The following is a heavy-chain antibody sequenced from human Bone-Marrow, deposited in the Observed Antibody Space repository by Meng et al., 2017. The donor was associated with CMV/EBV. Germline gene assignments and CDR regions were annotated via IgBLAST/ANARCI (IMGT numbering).Heavy chain of an antibody. CDR1: GFTFSSYS. J-gene: IGHJ6*02. V-gene: IGHV3-48*04. D-gene: IGHD4-11*01. CDR3: ARVTTLYYYYGMDV. CDR2: ISSSSSTI. Sequence: GGSLRLSCAASGFTFSSYSMNWVRQAPGKGLEWVSYISSSSSTIYYADSVKGRFTISRDNAKNSLYLQMNSLRAEDTAVYYCARVTTLYYYYGMDVWGQGTTVTGSS.